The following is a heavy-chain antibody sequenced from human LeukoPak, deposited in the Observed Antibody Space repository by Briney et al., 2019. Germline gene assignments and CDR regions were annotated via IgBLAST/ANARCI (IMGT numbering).Heavy chain of an antibody. D-gene: IGHD4-17*01. CDR3: ARHFTTVTPWYFDY. CDR2: IYYSGST. J-gene: IGHJ4*02. Sequence: PSETLSLTCTVSGGSISSSDYYWGWIRQPPGKGLEWIGSIYYSGSTYHNPSLKSRVTISIDTSKNQFSLRLTSVTAADTAVYYCARHFTTVTPWYFDYWGQGTLVTVSS. CDR1: GGSISSSDYY. V-gene: IGHV4-39*01.